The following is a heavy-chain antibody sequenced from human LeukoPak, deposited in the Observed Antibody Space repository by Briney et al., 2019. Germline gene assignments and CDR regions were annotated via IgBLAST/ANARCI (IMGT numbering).Heavy chain of an antibody. V-gene: IGHV3-23*01. CDR3: TKDHDGMHA. Sequence: GGSLRLSCAASGFTFSSNAMSWVRQAPGKGLEWVSVISVSGSRAYYADFVKGRFTVSRDNSKNTVLLQMNSLRVEDTAVYYCTKDHDGMHAWGQGTTVTVSS. CDR1: GFTFSSNA. CDR2: ISVSGSRA. J-gene: IGHJ6*02.